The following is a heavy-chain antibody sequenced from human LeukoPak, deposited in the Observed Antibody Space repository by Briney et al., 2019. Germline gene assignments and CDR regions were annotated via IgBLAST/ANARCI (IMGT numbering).Heavy chain of an antibody. CDR1: GFTFNGYG. D-gene: IGHD2/OR15-2a*01. CDR3: AKDRAKIVEAAGYYYGMDV. CDR2: IWYDGSTK. V-gene: IGHV3-33*06. Sequence: GGSLRLSCAASGFTFNGYGMNWVRQAPGKGLEWVAIIWYDGSTKYYADSVKGRFAISRDDSKNTVYLQMNSLRAEDTAAYYRAKDRAKIVEAAGYYYGMDVWGQGTTVTVSS. J-gene: IGHJ6*02.